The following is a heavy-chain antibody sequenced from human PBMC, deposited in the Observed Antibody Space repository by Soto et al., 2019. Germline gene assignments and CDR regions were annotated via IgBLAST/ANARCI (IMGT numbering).Heavy chain of an antibody. CDR3: ARKYSSSFTPWFDP. Sequence: GASVKVSCKASGYTFTSYGISWVRQAPGQGLEWMGWISAYNGNTNYAQKLQGRVTMTTDTSTSTAYMELRSLRSDDTAVYYCARKYSSSFTPWFDPSGQGTLVTVSS. CDR2: ISAYNGNT. J-gene: IGHJ5*02. V-gene: IGHV1-18*01. CDR1: GYTFTSYG. D-gene: IGHD6-6*01.